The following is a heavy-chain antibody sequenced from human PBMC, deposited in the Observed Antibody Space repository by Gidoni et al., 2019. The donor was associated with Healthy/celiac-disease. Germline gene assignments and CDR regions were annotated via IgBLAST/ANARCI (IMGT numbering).Heavy chain of an antibody. Sequence: EVQLLESGGGLVQPGGSLRLSCAASGFTFSSYAMRWVRQAPGKGLEWVSAISGSGGSTYYADSVKGRFTISRDNSKNTLYLQMNSLRAEDTAVYYCANDKYSSSSSGEFDYWGQGTLVTVSS. V-gene: IGHV3-23*01. D-gene: IGHD6-6*01. CDR3: ANDKYSSSSSGEFDY. CDR2: ISGSGGST. J-gene: IGHJ4*02. CDR1: GFTFSSYA.